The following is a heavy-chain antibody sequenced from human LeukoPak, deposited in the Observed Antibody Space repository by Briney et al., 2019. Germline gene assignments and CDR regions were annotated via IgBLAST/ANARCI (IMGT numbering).Heavy chain of an antibody. Sequence: GGSLRLSCVGSGFIFSDYAIHWVRQAPGKGLEWVAVASHDEVGKQFADSVKGRFTLSRDNSRDSVHLQMNRLRDEDTGVYYCAKDRGYGEHEPFESWGQGSLVTVSS. D-gene: IGHD4-17*01. CDR3: AKDRGYGEHEPFES. CDR2: ASHDEVGK. CDR1: GFIFSDYA. J-gene: IGHJ4*02. V-gene: IGHV3-30*18.